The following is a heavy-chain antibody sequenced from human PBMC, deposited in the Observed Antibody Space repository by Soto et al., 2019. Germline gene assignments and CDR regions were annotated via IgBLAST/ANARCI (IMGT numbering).Heavy chain of an antibody. V-gene: IGHV3-30*18. J-gene: IGHJ6*02. CDR3: AKDMVVAAKVASGFYYYYGMDV. Sequence: PGGSLRLSCTASGFTFSSYGMHWVRQAPGKGLEWVAVISYDGSNKYYADSVKGRFTISRDNSKNTLYLQMNSLRAEDTAVYYCAKDMVVAAKVASGFYYYYGMDVWGQGTTVTVSS. CDR1: GFTFSSYG. CDR2: ISYDGSNK. D-gene: IGHD2-15*01.